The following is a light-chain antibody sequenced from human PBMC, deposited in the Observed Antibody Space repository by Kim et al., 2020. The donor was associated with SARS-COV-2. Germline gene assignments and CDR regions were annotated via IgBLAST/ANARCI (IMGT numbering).Light chain of an antibody. CDR1: QGISSY. CDR2: AAS. Sequence: SASTGDRVTITCRASQGISSYLAWYQQKPGKAPKLLIYAASTLQSGVPSRFSGSGSGTDFTLTISCLQSEDFATYDCQQYYSYPRTFGGGTKLEI. CDR3: QQYYSYPRT. V-gene: IGKV1-8*01. J-gene: IGKJ4*01.